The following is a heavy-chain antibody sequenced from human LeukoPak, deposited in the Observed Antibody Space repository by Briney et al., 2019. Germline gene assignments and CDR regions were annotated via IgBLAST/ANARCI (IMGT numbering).Heavy chain of an antibody. Sequence: GASVKVSCKASGGTFSSYAISWVRQAPGQGLEWMGWISAYNGNTNYAQKLQGRVTMTTDTSTSTAYMELRSLRSDDPAVYYCARAVYCSGGSCYAPGTFDYWGQGTLVTVSS. CDR2: ISAYNGNT. V-gene: IGHV1-18*04. CDR3: ARAVYCSGGSCYAPGTFDY. D-gene: IGHD2-15*01. CDR1: GGTFSSYA. J-gene: IGHJ4*02.